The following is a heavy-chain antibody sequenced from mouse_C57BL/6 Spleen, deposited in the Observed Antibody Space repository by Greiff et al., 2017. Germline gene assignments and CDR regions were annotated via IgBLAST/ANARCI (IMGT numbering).Heavy chain of an antibody. CDR1: GYAFTNYL. V-gene: IGHV1-54*01. J-gene: IGHJ2*01. CDR2: LTPGSGGT. D-gene: IGHD2-5*01. Sequence: QVQLKQSGAELVRPGTSVKVSCKASGYAFTNYLIEWVKQRPGQGLEWIGVLTPGSGGTNYNEKFKGKATLTADKSSSTAYMQRSSLTSEDSAVYFCARGETYYSNYGPFDYWGQGTTLTVSS. CDR3: ARGETYYSNYGPFDY.